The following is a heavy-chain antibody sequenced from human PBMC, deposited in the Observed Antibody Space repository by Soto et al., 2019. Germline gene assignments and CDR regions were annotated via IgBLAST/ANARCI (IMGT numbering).Heavy chain of an antibody. CDR1: GFTFSSYS. V-gene: IGHV3-48*02. J-gene: IGHJ6*02. CDR3: ARDNQVGATWVYYYYYGMDV. D-gene: IGHD1-26*01. Sequence: EVQLVESGGGLVQPGGSLRLSCAASGFTFSSYSMNWVRQAPGKGLEWVSYVSSSSSTIYYADSVKGRFTISRDNAKNALYLQMNSLRDEDTAVYYCARDNQVGATWVYYYYYGMDVWGQGTTVTVSS. CDR2: VSSSSSTI.